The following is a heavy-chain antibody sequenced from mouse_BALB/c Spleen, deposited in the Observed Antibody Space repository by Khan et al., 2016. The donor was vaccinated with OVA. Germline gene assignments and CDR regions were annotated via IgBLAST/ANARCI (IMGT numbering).Heavy chain of an antibody. D-gene: IGHD1-3*01. J-gene: IGHJ2*01. V-gene: IGHV3-2*02. CDR1: GYSITGDYA. Sequence: EVQLQESGPGLVKPSQSLSLTCTVTGYSITGDYAWTWIRQFPGNKLEWMGYITYSGTTCYNPFLKSRISITRDSSTNQFFLHLNSVAYDDTAAYSCTREDITLDCWGQGTTLTVSS. CDR3: TREDITLDC. CDR2: ITYSGTT.